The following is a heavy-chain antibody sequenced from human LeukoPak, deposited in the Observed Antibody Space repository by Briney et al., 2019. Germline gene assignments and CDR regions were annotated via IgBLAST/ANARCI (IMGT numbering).Heavy chain of an antibody. V-gene: IGHV3-74*01. Sequence: GGSLRLSCAASGFTFNTYWMHWVRQAPGQGLVWVSRINSDGSSTSYADSVKGRFTISRDNAKNTLYLQMNSLRVEDTAVYYCTRVAYWNDDYFDYWGQGTLVTVSS. CDR2: INSDGSST. J-gene: IGHJ4*02. D-gene: IGHD1-1*01. CDR1: GFTFNTYW. CDR3: TRVAYWNDDYFDY.